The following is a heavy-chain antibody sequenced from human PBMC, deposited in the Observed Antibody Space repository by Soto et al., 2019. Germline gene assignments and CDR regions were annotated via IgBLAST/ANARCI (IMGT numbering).Heavy chain of an antibody. CDR1: GYTFTSYY. D-gene: IGHD6-6*01. J-gene: IGHJ4*02. Sequence: ASVKVSCKASGYTFTSYYMHWVRQAPGQGLEWMGIINPSGGSTSYAQKFQGRVTMTRDTSTSTVYMELSSLRSEDTAVYYCARSRVPSSIAARLFDYWGRGTLVTVSS. V-gene: IGHV1-46*01. CDR2: INPSGGST. CDR3: ARSRVPSSIAARLFDY.